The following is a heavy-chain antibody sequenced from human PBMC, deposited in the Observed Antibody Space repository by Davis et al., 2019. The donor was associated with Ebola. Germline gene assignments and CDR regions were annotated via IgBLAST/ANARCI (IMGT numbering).Heavy chain of an antibody. Sequence: PSETLSLTCAISGDSVSSGGWNWIRQSPSRGLEWLGRTYYKSKWNYDYAASVKSRIIINLDTAKNQLSLQLNSVTPEDTALYYCARGWLRRGMDVWGEGTTVTVSS. V-gene: IGHV6-1*01. CDR2: TYYKSKWNY. CDR3: ARGWLRRGMDV. D-gene: IGHD5-18*01. CDR1: GDSVSSGG. J-gene: IGHJ6*04.